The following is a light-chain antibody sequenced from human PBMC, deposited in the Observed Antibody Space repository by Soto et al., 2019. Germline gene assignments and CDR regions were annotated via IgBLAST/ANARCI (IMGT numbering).Light chain of an antibody. CDR3: ISYTSRRIGV. Sequence: QSVLTQPASVSGSPGQSITISCPGTSSNVGACNYVSWSQQPAGRAPKLMIYQASSRRSGVSNRFSGSESENTASLTISGLQAEGEADYYCISYTSRRIGVFGTGTQVTGL. J-gene: IGLJ1*01. CDR2: QAS. CDR1: SSNVGACNY. V-gene: IGLV2-14*01.